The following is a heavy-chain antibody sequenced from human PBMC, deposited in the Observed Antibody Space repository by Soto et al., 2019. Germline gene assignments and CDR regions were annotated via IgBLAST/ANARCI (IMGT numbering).Heavy chain of an antibody. V-gene: IGHV3-64D*06. J-gene: IGHJ5*02. D-gene: IGHD3-22*01. CDR3: VKAYYYDSSGRPNWFDP. CDR1: GFTFSSYA. Sequence: GGSLRLSCSASGFTFSSYAMHWVRQAPGKGLEYVSAISSNGGSTYYADSVKGRFTISRDNSKNTPYLQMRSSRAEDMAVYYCVKAYYYDSSGRPNWFDPWGQGNMVTVYS. CDR2: ISSNGGST.